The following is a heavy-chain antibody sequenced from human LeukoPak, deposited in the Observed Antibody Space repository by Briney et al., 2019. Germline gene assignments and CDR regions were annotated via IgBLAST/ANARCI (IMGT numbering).Heavy chain of an antibody. J-gene: IGHJ4*02. CDR1: GGSISSSRYY. CDR3: ARDATGDPYDY. CDR2: IYYSGST. D-gene: IGHD7-27*01. Sequence: PSETLSLTCTVSGGSISSSRYYWGWIRQPPGKGLEWIGSIYYSGSTYYNSSLKSRVTISIDTSKNQFSLKLNSVTAADTAVYYCARDATGDPYDYWGQGTLVTVSS. V-gene: IGHV4-39*07.